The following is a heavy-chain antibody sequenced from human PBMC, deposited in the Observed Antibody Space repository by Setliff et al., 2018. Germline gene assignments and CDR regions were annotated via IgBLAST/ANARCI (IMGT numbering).Heavy chain of an antibody. CDR1: GYTFTSYG. CDR2: ISAYNGNT. CDR3: VRVWNYNFWSGYPRGLYYMDV. Sequence: ASVKVSCKASGYTFTSYGISWVRQAPGQGLEWMGWISAYNGNTNYAQKLQGRVTMTTDTSTSTAYMELRSLRSDDTAVYYCVRVWNYNFWSGYPRGLYYMDVWGKGTTVTVSS. J-gene: IGHJ6*03. V-gene: IGHV1-18*01. D-gene: IGHD3-3*01.